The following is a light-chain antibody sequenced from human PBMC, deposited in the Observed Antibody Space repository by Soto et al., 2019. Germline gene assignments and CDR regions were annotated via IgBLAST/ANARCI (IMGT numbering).Light chain of an antibody. CDR3: SLYTSSSTWV. J-gene: IGLJ3*02. CDR2: EVS. Sequence: QPVLTQPPSVSGSPGQSVTISCTGTSSDVGSYNRVSWYQQPPGTAPKLMIYEVSNWPSGVPDRFSGSKSGNTASLTISGLQAEDEADYYCSLYTSSSTWVFGGGTKVTVL. CDR1: SSDVGSYNR. V-gene: IGLV2-18*01.